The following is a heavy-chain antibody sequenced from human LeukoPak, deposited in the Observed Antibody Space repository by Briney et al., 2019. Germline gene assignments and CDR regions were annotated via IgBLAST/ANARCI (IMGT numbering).Heavy chain of an antibody. CDR2: ITPYNDNT. D-gene: IGHD4-23*01. Sequence: ASVKVSCKTSGYTFTSYDISWVRQAPGQGLEWVGWITPYNDNTNYAQKLQGRVTMTTDTSTTTAYMELSRLRSDDTAVYYCARGQTTVVTLGDYYYYMDVWGKGTTVTVSS. J-gene: IGHJ6*03. CDR1: GYTFTSYD. V-gene: IGHV1-18*01. CDR3: ARGQTTVVTLGDYYYYMDV.